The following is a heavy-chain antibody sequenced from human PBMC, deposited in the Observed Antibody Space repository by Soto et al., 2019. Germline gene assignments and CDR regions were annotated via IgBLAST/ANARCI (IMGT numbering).Heavy chain of an antibody. D-gene: IGHD3-9*01. CDR2: ISPYNGNT. V-gene: IGHV1-18*04. Sequence: GXSVKVSCTPYGYTFTTYGVHLVRQAPGQGLECMGWISPYNGNTSYAQSLQGRVTMTTDTSTSTAYMELRSLRSDDTAVYYCARVPTPTHGDSDKNNWFDTWGQGTLVTVSS. CDR1: GYTFTTYG. CDR3: ARVPTPTHGDSDKNNWFDT. J-gene: IGHJ5*02.